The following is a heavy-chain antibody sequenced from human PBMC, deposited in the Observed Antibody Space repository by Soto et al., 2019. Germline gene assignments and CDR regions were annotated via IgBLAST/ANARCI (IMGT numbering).Heavy chain of an antibody. CDR2: MNPNSGNT. CDR3: ARGMKYGDYSRWFVP. Sequence: QVQLVQSGAEVKKPGASVKVSCKASGYTFTSYDINWVRQATGQGLEYLGWMNPNSGNTGYVQKVQGRVTMTRDTSIRTASMELSSLRSEDTAVYYCARGMKYGDYSRWFVPWGQGPLVTVSS. D-gene: IGHD4-17*01. CDR1: GYTFTSYD. J-gene: IGHJ5*02. V-gene: IGHV1-8*01.